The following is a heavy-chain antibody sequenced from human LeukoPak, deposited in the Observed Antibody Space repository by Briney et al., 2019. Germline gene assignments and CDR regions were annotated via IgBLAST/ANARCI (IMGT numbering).Heavy chain of an antibody. J-gene: IGHJ3*02. CDR3: AREQLVSGAFDI. Sequence: SETLSLTCAVYGGSFSGYYWSWIRQPPGKGLEWIGEINHSGSTNYNPSLKSRVTISVDTSKNQFSLKLSSVTAADTAVYYCAREQLVSGAFDIWGQGTMVTVSS. V-gene: IGHV4-34*01. D-gene: IGHD6-13*01. CDR2: INHSGST. CDR1: GGSFSGYY.